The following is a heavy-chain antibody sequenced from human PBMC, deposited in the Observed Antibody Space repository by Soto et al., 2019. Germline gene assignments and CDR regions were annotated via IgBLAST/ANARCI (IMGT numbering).Heavy chain of an antibody. V-gene: IGHV1-69*13. CDR1: GGTFSSYA. CDR3: ARDSHRKREGAFDI. CDR2: IIPIFGTA. Sequence: SVKVSCKASGGTFSSYAISWVRQAPGQGLEWMGGIIPIFGTANYAQKFQGRVTITADESTSTAYMELSSLRSGDTAVYYCARDSHRKREGAFDIWGQGTMVTVSS. J-gene: IGHJ3*02.